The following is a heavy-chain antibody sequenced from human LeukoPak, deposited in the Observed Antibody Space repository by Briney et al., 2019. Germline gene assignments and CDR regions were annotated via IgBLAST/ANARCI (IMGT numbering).Heavy chain of an antibody. CDR1: GYTFTSYY. CDR3: ARDVGDGYAEDY. D-gene: IGHD5-24*01. Sequence: GASVKVSCKASGYTFTSYYMHWVRQAPGQGLEWMGIINPSGGSTSYAQKFQGRVTMTRDTSTSTVYMELSSLRFEDTAVYYCARDVGDGYAEDYWGQGTLVTVSS. CDR2: INPSGGST. J-gene: IGHJ4*02. V-gene: IGHV1-46*01.